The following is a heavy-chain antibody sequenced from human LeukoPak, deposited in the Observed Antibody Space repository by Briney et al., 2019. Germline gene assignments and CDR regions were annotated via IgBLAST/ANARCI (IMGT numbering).Heavy chain of an antibody. J-gene: IGHJ4*02. V-gene: IGHV3-21*01. Sequence: GGSLRLSCAASGFTFSSYSMNWVRQAPGQGLEWVSSISSSSSYIYYADSVKGRFTISRDNAKNSLYLQMNSLRAEDTAVYYCARWDTAMVKVDYWGQGTLVTVSS. D-gene: IGHD5-18*01. CDR2: ISSSSSYI. CDR1: GFTFSSYS. CDR3: ARWDTAMVKVDY.